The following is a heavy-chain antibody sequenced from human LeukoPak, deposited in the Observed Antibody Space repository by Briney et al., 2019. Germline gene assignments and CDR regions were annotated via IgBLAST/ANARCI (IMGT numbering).Heavy chain of an antibody. D-gene: IGHD3-9*01. V-gene: IGHV4-4*02. J-gene: IGHJ5*02. CDR3: ARVPYDILTGLKYNWFDP. CDR2: IYHSGST. Sequence: PGGSLRLSCAASGFTFSSYSMNWVRQPPGKGLEWIGEIYHSGSTNYNPSLKSRVTISVDKSKNQFSLKLSSVTAADTAVYYCARVPYDILTGLKYNWFDPWGQGTLVTVSS. CDR1: GFTFSSYSM.